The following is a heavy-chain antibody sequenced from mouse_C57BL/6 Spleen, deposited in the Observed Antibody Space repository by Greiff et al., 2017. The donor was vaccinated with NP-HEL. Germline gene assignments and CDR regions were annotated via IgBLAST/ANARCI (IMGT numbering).Heavy chain of an antibody. CDR2: IHPNSGST. CDR1: GYTFTSYW. J-gene: IGHJ1*03. Sequence: QVQLQQPGAELVKPGASVQLSCKASGYTFTSYWMHWVKQRPGQGLEWIGMIHPNSGSTNYNEKFKSQATLTVDKSSSTAYMQLSSLTSEDSAVDYCANYYGSSYWWWYCEVWGTGTTVTVSS. V-gene: IGHV1-64*01. D-gene: IGHD1-1*01. CDR3: ANYYGSSYWWWYCEV.